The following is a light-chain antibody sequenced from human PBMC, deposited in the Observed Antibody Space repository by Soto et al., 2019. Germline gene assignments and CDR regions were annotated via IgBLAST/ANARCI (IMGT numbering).Light chain of an antibody. J-gene: IGKJ4*01. CDR3: QQSYKTPLT. CDR2: TAS. Sequence: DIQMTQSPSSLSASVGDRVTITCRASQTISLFLNWYQHKPGKPPTLLIYTASSLQSGVPSRFSGSGSGTDFTLTISSLQPEDFATYYCQQSYKTPLTFGGGTKVDIK. V-gene: IGKV1-39*01. CDR1: QTISLF.